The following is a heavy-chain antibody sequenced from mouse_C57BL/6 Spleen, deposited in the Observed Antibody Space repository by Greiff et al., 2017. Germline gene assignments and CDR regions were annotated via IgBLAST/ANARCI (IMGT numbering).Heavy chain of an antibody. V-gene: IGHV1-26*01. D-gene: IGHD1-1*01. CDR1: GYTFTDYY. CDR2: INPNNGGT. Sequence: VQLQQSGPELVKPGASVKISCKASGYTFTDYYMNWVKQSHGKSLEWIGDINPNNGGTSYNQKFKGKATLTVDKSSSTAYMELRSLTSEDSAVYYCARRITTVVAEYFDYWGQGTTLTVSS. J-gene: IGHJ2*01. CDR3: ARRITTVVAEYFDY.